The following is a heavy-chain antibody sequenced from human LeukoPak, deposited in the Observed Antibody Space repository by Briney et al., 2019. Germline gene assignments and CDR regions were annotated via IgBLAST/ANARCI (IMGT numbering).Heavy chain of an antibody. CDR1: GFTFSNYA. Sequence: QTGGSLRLSCAASGFTFSNYAMTWVRQAPGKGLEWVSVLYSGGSTYYADSVKGRFTISRDNSKNTLYLQMNNLRVEDTAVYYCARYHTALNYWGQGTLVTVSS. D-gene: IGHD5-18*01. CDR3: ARYHTALNY. CDR2: LYSGGST. J-gene: IGHJ4*02. V-gene: IGHV3-23*01.